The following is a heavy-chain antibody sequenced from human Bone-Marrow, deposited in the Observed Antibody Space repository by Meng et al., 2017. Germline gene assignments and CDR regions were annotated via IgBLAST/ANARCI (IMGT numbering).Heavy chain of an antibody. CDR2: IDPKSGDT. Sequence: GQRVQAGAEVEKPGASVKVSCKPSGYNFPDYWLHWVRRAPGQGLEWMGRIDPKSGDTHHAQRFQGRVTMTGDTSISTAYMELSGLRSDDTAMYYCARDEDISAAGKLFGDYWGQGTLVTVSS. CDR3: ARDEDISAAGKLFGDY. V-gene: IGHV1-2*06. J-gene: IGHJ4*02. D-gene: IGHD6-13*01. CDR1: GYNFPDYW.